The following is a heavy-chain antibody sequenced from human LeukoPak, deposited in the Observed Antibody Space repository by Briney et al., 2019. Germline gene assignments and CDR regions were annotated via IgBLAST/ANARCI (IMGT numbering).Heavy chain of an antibody. CDR3: AKDGDRSSGWYDY. J-gene: IGHJ4*02. Sequence: GGSLRLSCAASGFTVSSNYMSWVRQAPGKGLEWVSAISGSGGSTYYADSVKGRFTISRDNSKNTLYLQMNSLRAEDTAVYYCAKDGDRSSGWYDYWGQGTLVTVSS. CDR1: GFTVSSNY. CDR2: ISGSGGST. V-gene: IGHV3-23*01. D-gene: IGHD6-19*01.